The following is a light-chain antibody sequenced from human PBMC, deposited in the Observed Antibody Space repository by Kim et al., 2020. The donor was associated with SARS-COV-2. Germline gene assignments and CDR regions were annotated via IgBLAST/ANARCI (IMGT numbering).Light chain of an antibody. CDR3: QQSYSTPGT. CDR2: AAS. J-gene: IGKJ1*01. CDR1: QSISSY. Sequence: ASVGDRVTNTCRASQSISSYLNWYQQKPGKAPKLLIYAASSLQSGVPSRFSGSGSGTDFTLAISRLQPEDFATYYCQQSYSTPGTFGQGTKVDIK. V-gene: IGKV1-39*01.